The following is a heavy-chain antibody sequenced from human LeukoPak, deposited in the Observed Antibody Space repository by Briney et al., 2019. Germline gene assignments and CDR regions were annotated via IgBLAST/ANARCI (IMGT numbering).Heavy chain of an antibody. V-gene: IGHV3-23*01. D-gene: IGHD3-3*01. CDR1: GFTFSSYA. CDR3: AKGYGFWSGYTQYFQH. CDR2: ISGSGGST. Sequence: GGSLRLSCAASGFTFSSYAMNWVRQAPGKGLEWVSTISGSGGSTYYADSVKGRFTISRDNSKNTLYLQMNSLRAEDTAVYYCAKGYGFWSGYTQYFQHWGQGTLVTVSS. J-gene: IGHJ1*01.